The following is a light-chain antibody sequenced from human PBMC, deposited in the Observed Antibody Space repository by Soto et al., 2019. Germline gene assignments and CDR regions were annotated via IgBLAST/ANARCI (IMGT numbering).Light chain of an antibody. Sequence: EIVMTQSPATLSVSPGERATLSCRASQSLNTNLAWYQQKPGQAPRHLIYGASTRATGIPARFSGSGSGTEFTLTISSLQSEDFAVYYCQQYNNFWTFGQGTKVEIK. CDR1: QSLNTN. V-gene: IGKV3-15*01. J-gene: IGKJ1*01. CDR2: GAS. CDR3: QQYNNFWT.